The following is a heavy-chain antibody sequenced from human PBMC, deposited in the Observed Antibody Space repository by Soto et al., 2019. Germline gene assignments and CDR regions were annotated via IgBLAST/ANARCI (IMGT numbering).Heavy chain of an antibody. J-gene: IGHJ6*02. CDR1: GFTFSDHQ. CDR3: ARTPQSGNDFHV. V-gene: IGHV3-72*01. Sequence: EVQLVESGGALVQPGGSLRLSCAASGFTFSDHQIDWVRQAPGKGLEWVGRTRNRANSYTTEYAASVRGRFTISRDGSENSLYLKMNSLKTEDTAVYYCARTPQSGNDFHVWGQGTTVTVSS. D-gene: IGHD3-3*01. CDR2: TRNRANSYTT.